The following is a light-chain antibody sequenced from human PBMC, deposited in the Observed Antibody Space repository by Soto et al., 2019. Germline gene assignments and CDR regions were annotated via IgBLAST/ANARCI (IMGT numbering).Light chain of an antibody. V-gene: IGKV1-39*01. Sequence: DIQMTQSPSSLSASVGDRVTITCRASQSISSYLNWYQQKPGKAPKLLIYAASSLQSGVPSRFSCSGSGTDFNLAISSLQPEDFAHYYFQQSYSTLLTFGGGTKVEIK. CDR2: AAS. J-gene: IGKJ4*01. CDR1: QSISSY. CDR3: QQSYSTLLT.